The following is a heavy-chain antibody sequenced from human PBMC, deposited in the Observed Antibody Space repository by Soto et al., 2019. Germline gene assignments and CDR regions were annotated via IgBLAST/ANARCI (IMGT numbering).Heavy chain of an antibody. V-gene: IGHV1-18*04. CDR3: ARDPGYCSSTSCYFTGGFDY. CDR2: ISAYNGNT. CDR1: GYTFTSYG. J-gene: IGHJ4*02. Sequence: QVQLVQSGAEVKKPGASVKVSCKASGYTFTSYGISWVRQAPGQGLEWMGWISAYNGNTNYAQKLQGRVTMTTDTSTSTAYMELRSLRSDDTAVYYCARDPGYCSSTSCYFTGGFDYWGQGTLVTVSS. D-gene: IGHD2-2*01.